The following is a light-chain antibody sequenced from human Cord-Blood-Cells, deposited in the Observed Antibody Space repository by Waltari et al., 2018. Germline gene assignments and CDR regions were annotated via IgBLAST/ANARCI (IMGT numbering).Light chain of an antibody. J-gene: IGKJ1*01. V-gene: IGKV1-39*01. CDR1: QSISSY. CDR2: AAS. CDR3: QQSYSTPWM. Sequence: DIQMTQSPSSLSASVGDRVTITCRASQSISSYLNWYQQKPGKAPKLLIYAASRLQSGVPSRFSGSGSGTDFTLTISSLQPEDCATYYCQQSYSTPWMFGQGTKVEIK.